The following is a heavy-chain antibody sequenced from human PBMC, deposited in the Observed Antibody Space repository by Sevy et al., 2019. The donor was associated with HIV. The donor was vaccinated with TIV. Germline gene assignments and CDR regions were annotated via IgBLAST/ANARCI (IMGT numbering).Heavy chain of an antibody. J-gene: IGHJ4*02. CDR2: ISWNSGSI. CDR1: GFTFGDYA. D-gene: IGHD3-10*01. CDR3: AKDRGTGMVRHTGAPVVLSDY. Sequence: GGSLRLSCAASGFTFGDYAMHWVRQAPGKGLEWVSGISWNSGSIGYADSVKGRFTISRDNGKNSLYLQMNSLRAEDTALYYCAKDRGTGMVRHTGAPVVLSDYWGQGTLVTVSS. V-gene: IGHV3-9*01.